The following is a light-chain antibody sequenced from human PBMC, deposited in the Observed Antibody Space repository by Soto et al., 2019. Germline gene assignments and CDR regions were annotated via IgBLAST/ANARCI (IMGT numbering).Light chain of an antibody. CDR3: AAWDDSLNGVV. Sequence: QSVLTQPPSASGTPGQRVTISCSGSGSNIGSNTVNWYQQLPGTAPKLLIYSNNQRPSGVPDRFSASKSGTSASLAISGLQSEDEGDYACAAWDDSLNGVVFGGGTKVTVL. J-gene: IGLJ2*01. CDR1: GSNIGSNT. CDR2: SNN. V-gene: IGLV1-44*01.